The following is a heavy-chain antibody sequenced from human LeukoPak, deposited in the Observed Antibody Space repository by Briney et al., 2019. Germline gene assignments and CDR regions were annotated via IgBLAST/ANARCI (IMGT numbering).Heavy chain of an antibody. J-gene: IGHJ4*02. CDR1: GGSISNFY. CDR2: LHYTGST. Sequence: PSETLSLPCTFSGGSISNFYWNWIRQPPGKGLEWIGYLHYTGSTTYNPSLKSRVTISVDMSKNQFSLNLSSLTAADTAVYYCARGSRTIFGSNSFDSWGQGILVTVSS. V-gene: IGHV4-59*01. D-gene: IGHD3-3*01. CDR3: ARGSRTIFGSNSFDS.